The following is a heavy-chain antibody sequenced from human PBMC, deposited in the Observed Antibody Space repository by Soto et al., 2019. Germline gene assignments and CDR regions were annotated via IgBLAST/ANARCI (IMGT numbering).Heavy chain of an antibody. CDR3: APLYWAASGTRYYFDY. J-gene: IGHJ4*02. Sequence: QITLKESGPTLVKHTQTLTLTCTFSGFSFTTDGMGVGWIRQPPGKALEWLARIYWDDDKRYSPSLKSRLTITTDASRNPVVLTLTNMDPADTATYFCAPLYWAASGTRYYFDYWGQGTLVTVSS. CDR1: GFSFTTDGMG. CDR2: IYWDDDK. V-gene: IGHV2-5*02. D-gene: IGHD6-13*01.